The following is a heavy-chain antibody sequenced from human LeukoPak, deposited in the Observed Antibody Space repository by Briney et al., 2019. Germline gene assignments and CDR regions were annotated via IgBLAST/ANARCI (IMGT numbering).Heavy chain of an antibody. D-gene: IGHD5-18*01. V-gene: IGHV3-23*01. CDR2: IFPSGGEI. CDR1: GFTFSTFA. CDR3: ATYRQVLLPFES. J-gene: IGHJ4*02. Sequence: GGSLRLSCAASGFTFSTFAMIWVRKPPGKGLELVSSIFPSGGEIHYADSVRGRFTISRDNSKSTLSLQMNSLRAEDTAIYYCATYRQVLLPFESWGQGTLVTVSS.